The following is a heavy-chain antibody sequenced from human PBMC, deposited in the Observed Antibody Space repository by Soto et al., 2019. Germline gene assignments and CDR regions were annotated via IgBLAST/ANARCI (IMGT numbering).Heavy chain of an antibody. J-gene: IGHJ4*02. D-gene: IGHD3-3*01. CDR3: TTGITIFGVAGVDY. CDR2: IKSKTDGGPT. CDR1: GFTFSNAW. V-gene: IGHV3-15*01. Sequence: PGGSLRLSCAASGFTFSNAWMSWVRQAPGKGLEWVGRIKSKTDGGPTDYAAPVKGRFTISRDDSKNTLYLQMNSLKTEDTAVYYCTTGITIFGVAGVDYWGQGTLVTVSS.